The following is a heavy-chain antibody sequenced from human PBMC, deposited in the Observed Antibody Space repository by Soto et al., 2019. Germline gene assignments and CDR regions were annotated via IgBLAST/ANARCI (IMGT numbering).Heavy chain of an antibody. CDR3: ARGSCSGGSCYGYNWFDP. D-gene: IGHD2-15*01. V-gene: IGHV4-34*01. Sequence: SETLSLTCAVYGGSFSGYYWSWIRQPPGKGLEWIGEINHSGNTNYNPSLKSPVTISVDTSKNQFSLKLSSVTAADTAVYYCARGSCSGGSCYGYNWFDPWGQGSLVTVSS. CDR2: INHSGNT. CDR1: GGSFSGYY. J-gene: IGHJ5*02.